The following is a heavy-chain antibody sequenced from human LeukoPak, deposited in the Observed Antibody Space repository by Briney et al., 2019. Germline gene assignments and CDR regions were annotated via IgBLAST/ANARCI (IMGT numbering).Heavy chain of an antibody. J-gene: IGHJ6*02. V-gene: IGHV3-30*01. Sequence: GGSLRLSCAASGFTFSTYVMHWVRQAPGKGLQWVAVILYDGSNKYYADSVKGRFIISRDNSKNTLYLQMNSLTAEDTAVYYCARVVAGSVYNYGMDVWGQGTTVTVSS. D-gene: IGHD6-19*01. CDR2: ILYDGSNK. CDR1: GFTFSTYV. CDR3: ARVVAGSVYNYGMDV.